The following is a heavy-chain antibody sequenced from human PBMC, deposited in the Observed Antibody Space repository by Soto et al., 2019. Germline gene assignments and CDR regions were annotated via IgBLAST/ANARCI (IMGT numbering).Heavy chain of an antibody. CDR3: AKDPHPFDY. CDR1: GLPFSSYS. J-gene: IGHJ4*01. Sequence: GGSLRLSCTVSGLPFSSYSMSWVRQAPGKGLEWVSAISARGVTTYYADSVKGRFTISRDNSKNTLYLQMNSLRAEDTAVYYCAKDPHPFDYWGLGTLVTVSS. V-gene: IGHV3-23*01. CDR2: ISARGVTT.